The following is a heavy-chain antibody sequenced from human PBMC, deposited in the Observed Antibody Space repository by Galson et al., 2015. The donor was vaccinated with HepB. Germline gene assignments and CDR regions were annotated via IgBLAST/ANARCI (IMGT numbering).Heavy chain of an antibody. CDR1: GYPFTTNW. D-gene: IGHD3-16*01. J-gene: IGHJ3*02. Sequence: QSGAEVKKPGESLKISCQASGYPFTTNWIAWVRQMPGKGLEWMGSIYPGDSNTFYSASFQGQVTISADKSVSSAYLQWSSLKASDTAMYYCAGTLYDFVWKGHDAFDIWGQGTMVTVSS. CDR3: AGTLYDFVWKGHDAFDI. CDR2: IYPGDSNT. V-gene: IGHV5-51*03.